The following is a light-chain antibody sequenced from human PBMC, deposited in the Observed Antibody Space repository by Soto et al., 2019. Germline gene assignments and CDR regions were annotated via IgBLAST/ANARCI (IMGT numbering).Light chain of an antibody. CDR2: DVS. CDR3: SSYTSSSTVV. V-gene: IGLV2-14*01. CDR1: SSDVGGYNY. Sequence: QSALTQPASVSGSPGQSITISCTGTSSDVGGYNYVSWYQQQPVKAPKLMIYDVSNRPSGVSNRFSGSKSGNTASLTISGLQAEDEADYYCSSYTSSSTVVFGGGTQLTVL. J-gene: IGLJ2*01.